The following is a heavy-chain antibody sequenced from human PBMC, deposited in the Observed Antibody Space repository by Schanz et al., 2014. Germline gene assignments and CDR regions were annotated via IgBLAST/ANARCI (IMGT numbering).Heavy chain of an antibody. CDR2: ISPTGSST. V-gene: IGHV3-23*01. CDR1: GFIFDDYG. J-gene: IGHJ4*02. D-gene: IGHD3-22*01. CDR3: AKDAAYYDSVIFPDH. Sequence: EVLLLESGGRVERPGGSLRLSCAASGFIFDDYGMTWVRQAPGKGLEWVSNISPTGSSTYYADSVKGRFTISRDNSKNTLYLQMNSLRAEDTAIYFCAKDAAYYDSVIFPDHWGQGTLVTVSS.